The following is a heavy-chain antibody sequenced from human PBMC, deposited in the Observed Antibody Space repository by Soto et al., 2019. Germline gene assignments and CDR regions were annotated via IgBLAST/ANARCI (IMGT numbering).Heavy chain of an antibody. D-gene: IGHD2-15*01. Sequence: QVQLVQSGAEVKKPGSSVKVSCKASGGTFSSYAISWVRQAPGQGLEWMGGIIPIFGTANYAQKFQGRVTITADESTSTAYMELSSLRSEDTAVYYCARDPCSGGSCSGVAFDIWGQGTIVTVSS. CDR2: IIPIFGTA. J-gene: IGHJ3*02. V-gene: IGHV1-69*01. CDR1: GGTFSSYA. CDR3: ARDPCSGGSCSGVAFDI.